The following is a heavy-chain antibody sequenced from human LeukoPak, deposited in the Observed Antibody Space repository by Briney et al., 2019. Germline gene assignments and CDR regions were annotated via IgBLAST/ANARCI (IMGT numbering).Heavy chain of an antibody. V-gene: IGHV3-23*01. J-gene: IGHJ4*02. Sequence: PGGSLRLSCAASGFTFSSYAMSWVRQAPGKGLEWVSAISGSGGSPYYADSVKGRFTISRDNAKNSLYLQMNSLRAEDTAVYYCARAASGATLNYWGQGTLVTVSS. CDR1: GFTFSSYA. CDR3: ARAASGATLNY. D-gene: IGHD4/OR15-4a*01. CDR2: ISGSGGSP.